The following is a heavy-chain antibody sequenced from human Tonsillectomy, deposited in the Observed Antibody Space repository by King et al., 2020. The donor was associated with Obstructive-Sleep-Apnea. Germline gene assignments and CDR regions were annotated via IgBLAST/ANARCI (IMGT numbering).Heavy chain of an antibody. CDR3: AAYMNGNDY. CDR1: GFTFRSYW. V-gene: IGHV3-7*01. Sequence: VQLVESGGGLVHPGGSLRLSCETSGFTFRSYWMTWVRQAPGKGLEWVANIKQDGSEKNYVDSVKGRFTISRDNTKNSLYLQMNNLRVEDTAVYHCAAYMNGNDYWGQGTLVTVSS. D-gene: IGHD2-21*01. CDR2: IKQDGSEK. J-gene: IGHJ4*02.